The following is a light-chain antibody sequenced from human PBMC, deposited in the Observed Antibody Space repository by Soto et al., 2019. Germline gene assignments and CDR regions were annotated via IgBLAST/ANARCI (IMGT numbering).Light chain of an antibody. CDR2: DAS. CDR1: QSVFNH. J-gene: IGKJ4*01. Sequence: DVQMTQSPSSLSASVGDSVTITCRASQSVFNHLSWFQQRPGKGPKLLIYDASSLHAGVPSRFSGSGYVTDFTLTISTVQPVDSAIYYCHQSSSTPLTFGGGTSVELQ. V-gene: IGKV1-39*01. CDR3: HQSSSTPLT.